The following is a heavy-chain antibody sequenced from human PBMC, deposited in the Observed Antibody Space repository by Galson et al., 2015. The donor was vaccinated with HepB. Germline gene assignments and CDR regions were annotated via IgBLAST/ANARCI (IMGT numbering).Heavy chain of an antibody. V-gene: IGHV1-69*06. CDR1: GGTFSSYA. Sequence: SVKVSCKASGGTFSSYAISWVRQAPGQGLEWMGGIIPIFGTANYAQKFQGRVTITADKSTSTAYMELSSLRSEDTAVYYCARGDIVVVIAMLYYYYGMDVWGQGTTVTVSS. J-gene: IGHJ6*02. CDR2: IIPIFGTA. D-gene: IGHD2-21*01. CDR3: ARGDIVVVIAMLYYYYGMDV.